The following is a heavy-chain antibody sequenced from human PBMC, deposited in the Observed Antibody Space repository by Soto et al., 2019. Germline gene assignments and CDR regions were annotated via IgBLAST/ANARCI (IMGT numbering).Heavy chain of an antibody. J-gene: IGHJ5*02. CDR3: ARSSYYYDSSGYFFSWFDP. Sequence: PSETLSITCTISGDSIGTHYWSWIRQPPGKGLEWIGYIYYTGSTKFNPSLQSRVTMSVDTSKNQFSLRLSSVTAADTAVYYCARSSYYYDSSGYFFSWFDPWGQGTLVTVSS. V-gene: IGHV4-59*08. D-gene: IGHD3-22*01. CDR1: GDSIGTHY. CDR2: IYYTGST.